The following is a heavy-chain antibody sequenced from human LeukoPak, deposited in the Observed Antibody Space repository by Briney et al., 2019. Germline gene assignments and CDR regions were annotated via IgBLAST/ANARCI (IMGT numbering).Heavy chain of an antibody. CDR1: GLTFSSYW. J-gene: IGHJ4*02. V-gene: IGHV3-7*01. D-gene: IGHD5-24*01. CDR3: ERDSKRRDGYNYH. Sequence: PGGFLRLSCAASGLTFSSYWMSWVRQAPGKGLEWVANIKQDGNEKYYVDSVKGRFTISRDNAKNSLYLQMNSLRTEDTAVYYYERDSKRRDGYNYHWGQGTLVTVSS. CDR2: IKQDGNEK.